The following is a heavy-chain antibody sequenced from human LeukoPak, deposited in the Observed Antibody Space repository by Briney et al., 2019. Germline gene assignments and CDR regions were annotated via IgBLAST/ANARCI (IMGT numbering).Heavy chain of an antibody. Sequence: PGGSLRLSCAASGFIFSSYAMSWVRQAPGKGLEYVSVIGSNGGSTYYADSVKGRFTISRDNSKNTLYLQMGSLRAEDMAVYYCARSNCSTTDCLFNAFDIWGQGTMVTVSS. CDR1: GFIFSSYA. J-gene: IGHJ3*02. CDR3: ARSNCSTTDCLFNAFDI. V-gene: IGHV3-64*02. D-gene: IGHD2-2*01. CDR2: IGSNGGST.